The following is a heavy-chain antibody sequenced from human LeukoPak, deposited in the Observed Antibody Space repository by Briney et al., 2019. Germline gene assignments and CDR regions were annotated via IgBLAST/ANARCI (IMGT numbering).Heavy chain of an antibody. D-gene: IGHD6-19*01. J-gene: IGHJ4*02. Sequence: ASVKVSCKTSGYTFSAFYIHWVRQVPGQGLEWMGWLRPGTGATNFAQNFLGRVTMTRDRAISTAYMELNRLTSDDTAVYYCARDLGFDSGWFYFDSWGQGALVTVSS. CDR2: LRPGTGAT. CDR3: ARDLGFDSGWFYFDS. V-gene: IGHV1-2*02. CDR1: GYTFSAFY.